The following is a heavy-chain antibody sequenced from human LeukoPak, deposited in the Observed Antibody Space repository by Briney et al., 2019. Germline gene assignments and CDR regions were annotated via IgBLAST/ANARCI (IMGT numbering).Heavy chain of an antibody. D-gene: IGHD2-2*01. CDR3: ARDLSYCSSTSCLYNWFDP. Sequence: SETLSLTCTVSGGSISSGSYYWSWIRQPAGKGLEWIGRIYTSGSTNYNPSLKSRVTISVDTSKNQFSLKLTSVTAADTTVYYCARDLSYCSSTSCLYNWFDPWGQGTLVTVSS. CDR2: IYTSGST. CDR1: GGSISSGSYY. V-gene: IGHV4-61*02. J-gene: IGHJ5*02.